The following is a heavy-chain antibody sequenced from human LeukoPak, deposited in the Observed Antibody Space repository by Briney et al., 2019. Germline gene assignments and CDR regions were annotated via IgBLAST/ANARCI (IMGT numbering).Heavy chain of an antibody. CDR1: GYTFTSYD. CDR3: ARGGRDVLLWFGEAWGYYYGMDV. J-gene: IGHJ6*02. CDR2: MNPNSGNT. D-gene: IGHD3-10*01. Sequence: ASVKVSCKASGYTFTSYDINWVRQATGQGLEWMGRMNPNSGNTGYAQKFQGRVTMTRNTSISTAYMELSSLRSEDTAVYYCARGGRDVLLWFGEAWGYYYGMDVWGQGTTVTVSS. V-gene: IGHV1-8*01.